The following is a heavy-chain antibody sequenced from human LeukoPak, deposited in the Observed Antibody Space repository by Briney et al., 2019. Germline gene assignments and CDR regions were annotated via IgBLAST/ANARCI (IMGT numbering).Heavy chain of an antibody. CDR2: IYYSGST. Sequence: SETLSLTCTVSGGSISSYYWSWIRQPPGKGLEWIGYIYYSGSTNYNPSLKSRVTISVDTSKNQFSLKLSSVTAADTAVYYCARDPDCSGGSCSFDYWGQGALVTVSS. D-gene: IGHD2-15*01. J-gene: IGHJ4*02. CDR1: GGSISSYY. V-gene: IGHV4-59*12. CDR3: ARDPDCSGGSCSFDY.